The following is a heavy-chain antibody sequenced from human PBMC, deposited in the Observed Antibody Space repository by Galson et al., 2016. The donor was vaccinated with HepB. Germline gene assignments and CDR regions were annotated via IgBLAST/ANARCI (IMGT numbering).Heavy chain of an antibody. D-gene: IGHD3-10*01. CDR2: ISAASNT. CDR1: GFTFSSYA. CDR3: ANYLGYGSGRPGYFHS. J-gene: IGHJ4*02. V-gene: IGHV3-23*01. Sequence: SLRLSCAASGFTFSSYAMSWVRQAPGKGLEWVSVISAASNTYYTDSVKRRFTISRDNSKTTLYLEMNSLRVEDTAVYFCANYLGYGSGRPGYFHSWGQGTLVTVSP.